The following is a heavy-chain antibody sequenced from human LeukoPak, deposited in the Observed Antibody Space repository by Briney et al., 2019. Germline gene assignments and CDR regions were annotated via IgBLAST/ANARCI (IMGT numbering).Heavy chain of an antibody. Sequence: GGSLRLSCAASGFTFSSYAMSWVRQAPGKGLEWVSAISGSGGSTYYADSVKGRFTISRDNSKNTLYLQMNSLRAEDTAVYYCARAVYSSSWYYFDYWGQGTLVTVSS. CDR2: ISGSGGST. CDR1: GFTFSSYA. V-gene: IGHV3-23*01. D-gene: IGHD6-13*01. J-gene: IGHJ4*02. CDR3: ARAVYSSSWYYFDY.